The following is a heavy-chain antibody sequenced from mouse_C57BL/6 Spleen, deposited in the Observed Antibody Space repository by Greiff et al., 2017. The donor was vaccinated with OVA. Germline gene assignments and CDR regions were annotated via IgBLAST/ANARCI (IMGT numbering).Heavy chain of an antibody. D-gene: IGHD1-1*01. Sequence: EVQLVESGGDLVKPGGSLKLSCAASGFTFSSYGMSWVSQTPDKRLEWVATISSGGSYTYYPDSVKGRFTISRDNAKNTLYLQISSLKSEDTAMYDCARHTTVVAGGFAYWGQGTLVTVSA. CDR3: ARHTTVVAGGFAY. J-gene: IGHJ3*01. CDR1: GFTFSSYG. CDR2: ISSGGSYT. V-gene: IGHV5-6*01.